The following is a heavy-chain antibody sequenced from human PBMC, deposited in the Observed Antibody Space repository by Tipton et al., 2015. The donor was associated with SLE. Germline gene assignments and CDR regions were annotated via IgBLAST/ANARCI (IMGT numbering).Heavy chain of an antibody. V-gene: IGHV4-59*08. CDR1: GGSISRYY. J-gene: IGHJ4*02. D-gene: IGHD3-10*02. Sequence: TLSLTCTVSGGSISRYYWGWIRQPPGKGLEWIGYIYYSGSTNYNPSLTSRVTISVDTSKNQFSLKLSSVTAADTAVYYCARRMVFGGDYFDYGGQGTLVTVS. CDR2: IYYSGST. CDR3: ARRMVFGGDYFDY.